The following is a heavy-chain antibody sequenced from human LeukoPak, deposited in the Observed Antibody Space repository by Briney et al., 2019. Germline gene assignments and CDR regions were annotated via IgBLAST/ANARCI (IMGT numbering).Heavy chain of an antibody. V-gene: IGHV4-59*01. D-gene: IGHD5-18*01. CDR1: GGSISSYY. J-gene: IGHJ4*02. CDR2: IYYSGST. CDR3: ARSDPGYSYGYFDY. Sequence: PSETLSLTCSVPGGSISSYYWSWIRQPPGKGLEWIGYIYYSGSTNYNPSLKSRVTISLDTSKNQFSLKLSSVTAADAAVYFCARSDPGYSYGYFDYWGQGTLVTVSS.